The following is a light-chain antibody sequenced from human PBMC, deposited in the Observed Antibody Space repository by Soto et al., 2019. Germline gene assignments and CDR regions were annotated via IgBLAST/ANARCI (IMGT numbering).Light chain of an antibody. CDR3: SSYTSSKTLV. CDR2: DVS. CDR1: SSDIGGYNY. V-gene: IGLV2-14*03. J-gene: IGLJ2*01. Sequence: QAALTQPASVSGSPGQSITISCTGTSSDIGGYNYVSWYQQHPGKAPKLIIYDVSNRPSGVSNRFSVSKSGNTASLAISGLQAEDEADYYCSSYTSSKTLVFGGGTKLTVL.